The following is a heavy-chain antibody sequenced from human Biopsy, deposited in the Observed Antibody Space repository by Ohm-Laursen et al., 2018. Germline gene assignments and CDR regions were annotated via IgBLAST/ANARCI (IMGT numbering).Heavy chain of an antibody. V-gene: IGHV1-2*02. D-gene: IGHD3-3*01. CDR2: IDPKSGGT. J-gene: IGHJ5*01. CDR3: ARELGDFWGGRQFDF. CDR1: AYSFGDHR. Sequence: GSSVKVSCKASAYSFGDHRTHWVRQAPGQGLEWMGWIDPKSGGTNYAQKFQGRVTMTRDTSISTTYMELRRLTSDDTAVFYRARELGDFWGGRQFDFWGQGTLVTVSS.